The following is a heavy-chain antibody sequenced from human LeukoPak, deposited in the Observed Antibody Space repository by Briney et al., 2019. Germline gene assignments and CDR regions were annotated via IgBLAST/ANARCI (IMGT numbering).Heavy chain of an antibody. D-gene: IGHD3-16*01. V-gene: IGHV3-30-3*01. CDR1: GFTFSSYA. CDR3: ATIMITFGGVIQEDHGMDV. CDR2: ISYDGSNK. J-gene: IGHJ6*02. Sequence: PGGSLRLSCAASGFTFSSYAMHWVRQAPGKGLEWVAVISYDGSNKYYADSVKGRFTISRDNSENTLYLQMNSLRAEDTAVYYCATIMITFGGVIQEDHGMDVWGQGTTVTVSS.